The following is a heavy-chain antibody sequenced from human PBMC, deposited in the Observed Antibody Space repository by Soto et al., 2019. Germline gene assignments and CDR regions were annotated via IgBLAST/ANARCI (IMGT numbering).Heavy chain of an antibody. V-gene: IGHV3-23*01. CDR1: GFTFSSYA. D-gene: IGHD2-15*01. J-gene: IGHJ4*02. Sequence: GSLRLSCAASGFTFSSYAMSWVRQAPGKGLEWVSAISGSGGSTYYADSVKGRFTISRDTSKNTLYLQMNSLRAEDTAVYYCSKHPSIHLYCSGGSCYSGFAYWGQGTLVTVSS. CDR2: ISGSGGST. CDR3: SKHPSIHLYCSGGSCYSGFAY.